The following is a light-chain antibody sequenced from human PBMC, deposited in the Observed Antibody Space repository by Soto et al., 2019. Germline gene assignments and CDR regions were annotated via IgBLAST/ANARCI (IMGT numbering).Light chain of an antibody. CDR3: QQYDNLLWLLT. CDR2: DAS. CDR1: QDISNY. Sequence: DIQMTQSPSSLSASVGDRVTITCQASQDISNYLNWYQQKPGKAPKLLIYDASNLETGVPSRFSGSGSGTDFPFTISSLQPEDIATYYCQQYDNLLWLLTFGGGTKVEIK. J-gene: IGKJ4*01. V-gene: IGKV1-33*01.